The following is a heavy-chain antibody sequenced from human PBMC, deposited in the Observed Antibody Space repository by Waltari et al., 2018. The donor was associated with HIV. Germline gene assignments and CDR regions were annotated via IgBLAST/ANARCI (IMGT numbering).Heavy chain of an antibody. CDR2: INAGNGNT. CDR3: ARLFGSQYGMDV. V-gene: IGHV1-3*01. Sequence: QVQLVQSGAEVKKPGASVKVSCKASGYTFTSYAMHWVRQAPGQRLEWMGWINAGNGNTKYSQKFQGRVTITRDTSASTAYMELSSLRSEDTAVYYCARLFGSQYGMDVWGQGTTVTVSS. J-gene: IGHJ6*02. CDR1: GYTFTSYA. D-gene: IGHD3-16*01.